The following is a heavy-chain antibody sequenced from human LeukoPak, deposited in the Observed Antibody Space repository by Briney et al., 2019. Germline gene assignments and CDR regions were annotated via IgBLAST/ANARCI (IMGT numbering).Heavy chain of an antibody. CDR3: ARFASLYSRSWYYAFDI. J-gene: IGHJ3*02. Sequence: ASVNVSCKASGYTFTSNDIHGVRQAPGQGLEWMGIINTSGGSTSYVQKFQGRVTMTRDTSTSTVYMELSSLRSEDTAVYYCARFASLYSRSWYYAFDIWGQGTMVTVSS. V-gene: IGHV1-46*01. CDR2: INTSGGST. CDR1: GYTFTSND. D-gene: IGHD6-13*01.